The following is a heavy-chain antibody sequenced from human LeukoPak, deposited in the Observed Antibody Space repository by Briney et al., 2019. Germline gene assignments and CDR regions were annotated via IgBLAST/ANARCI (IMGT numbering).Heavy chain of an antibody. CDR3: ARERTVEMATIGGFDY. J-gene: IGHJ4*02. Sequence: GGSLRLSCAASGFTFSSYWMSWVRQAPGKGLEWVANIKQDGSEKYYVDSVKGRFTISRDNAKNSLYLQMNSLRAEDTAVYYCARERTVEMATIGGFDYWGQGTLVTVSS. D-gene: IGHD5-24*01. CDR1: GFTFSSYW. CDR2: IKQDGSEK. V-gene: IGHV3-7*01.